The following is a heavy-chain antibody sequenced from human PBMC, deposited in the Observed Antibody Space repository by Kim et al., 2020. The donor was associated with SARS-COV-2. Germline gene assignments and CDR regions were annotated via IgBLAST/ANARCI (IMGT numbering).Heavy chain of an antibody. CDR2: IYYSGST. CDR1: GGSISSSSYY. V-gene: IGHV4-39*01. D-gene: IGHD6-19*01. J-gene: IGHJ3*02. Sequence: SETLSLTCTVSGGSISSSSYYWGWIRQPPGKGLEWIGSIYYSGSTYYNPSLKSRVTIFVDTSNNQFSLKLSSVTAADTAVYYCARQNRQWRSDAFDIWGQGTMVTVSS. CDR3: ARQNRQWRSDAFDI.